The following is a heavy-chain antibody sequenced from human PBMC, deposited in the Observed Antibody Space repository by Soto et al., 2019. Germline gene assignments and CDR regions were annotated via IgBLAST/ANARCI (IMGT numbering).Heavy chain of an antibody. CDR3: ARGPPIDFCSGYPPRYYYYYYMDV. CDR1: GGSISSYY. V-gene: IGHV4-59*01. CDR2: IYYSGSA. Sequence: SETLSLTCTVSGGSISSYYWSWIRQPPGKGLEWIGYIYYSGSANYNPSLKSRVTISVDTSKNQFSLKLSSVTAADTAVYYCARGPPIDFCSGYPPRYYYYYYMDVWGKGTTVTVPS. D-gene: IGHD3-3*01. J-gene: IGHJ6*03.